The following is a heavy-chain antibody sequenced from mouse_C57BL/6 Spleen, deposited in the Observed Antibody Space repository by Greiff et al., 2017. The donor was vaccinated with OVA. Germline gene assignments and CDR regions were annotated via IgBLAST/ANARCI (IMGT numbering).Heavy chain of an antibody. Sequence: VQLQQSGAELAKPGASVKLSCKASGYTFTSYWLHWVKQRPGQGLEWIGYINPSSGYTKYNQKFTDKATLTADKSSSTAYMQLSSLTYEDAAVDYCARGPDYYGSSLDSIDYWGQGTSVTVSS. V-gene: IGHV1-7*01. D-gene: IGHD1-1*01. J-gene: IGHJ4*01. CDR2: INPSSGYT. CDR1: GYTFTSYW. CDR3: ARGPDYYGSSLDSIDY.